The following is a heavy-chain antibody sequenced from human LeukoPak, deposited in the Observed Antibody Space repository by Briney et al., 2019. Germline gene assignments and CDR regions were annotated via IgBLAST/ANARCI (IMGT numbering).Heavy chain of an antibody. CDR2: MNPNSGNT. CDR1: GYTFTSYD. V-gene: IGHV1-8*03. CDR3: ARTLGCSSTSCKGWFDP. J-gene: IGHJ5*02. Sequence: ASVEVSCKASGYTFTSYDINWVRQATGQGLEWMGWMNPNSGNTGYAQKFQGRVTITRNTSISTAYMELSSLRSEDTAVYYCARTLGCSSTSCKGWFDPWGQGTLVTVSS. D-gene: IGHD2-2*01.